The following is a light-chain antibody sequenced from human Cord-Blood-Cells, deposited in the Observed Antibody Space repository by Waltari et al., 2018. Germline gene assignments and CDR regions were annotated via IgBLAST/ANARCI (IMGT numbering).Light chain of an antibody. CDR1: QDISNY. CDR3: QQYDNLSYT. Sequence: DIQMTQSPFSLSASVVDRVTITCQASQDISNYLNWYQQKPGKAPKLLIYDASNLETGVPSRFSGSGSETDFTFTISSLQPEDIATYYCQQYDNLSYTFGQGTKLEIK. CDR2: DAS. J-gene: IGKJ2*01. V-gene: IGKV1-33*01.